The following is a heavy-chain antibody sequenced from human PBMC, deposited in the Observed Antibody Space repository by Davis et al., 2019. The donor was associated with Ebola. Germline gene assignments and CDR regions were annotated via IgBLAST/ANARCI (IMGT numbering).Heavy chain of an antibody. D-gene: IGHD3-16*01. J-gene: IGHJ4*02. CDR1: GFSFSDYG. CDR2: VSVSGLP. V-gene: IGHV3-23*01. CDR3: AKDIQGGSSYLDY. Sequence: GGSLRLSCTASGFSFSDYGMSWVRQAPGKGLEWVSEVSVSGLPHYADPVKGRFTISRDISKNIVYLERKSLRAEDTAIYYCAKDIQGGSSYLDYWGQGTLVTVSS.